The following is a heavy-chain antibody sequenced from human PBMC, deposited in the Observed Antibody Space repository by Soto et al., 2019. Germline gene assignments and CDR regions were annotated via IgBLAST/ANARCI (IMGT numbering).Heavy chain of an antibody. CDR1: GFTFSSYA. Sequence: EAQLLESGGGLVQPGGSLRLSCAASGFTFSSYAMSWVRQAPGTGLEWVSVISGSDDSTYYADSVKGRFTISRDNSKNTMYLQMNSLRSKDTGVHYCAKRSGSSTFDYWVQGNLFTVSS. J-gene: IGHJ4*02. CDR2: ISGSDDST. V-gene: IGHV3-23*01. D-gene: IGHD6-6*01. CDR3: AKRSGSSTFDY.